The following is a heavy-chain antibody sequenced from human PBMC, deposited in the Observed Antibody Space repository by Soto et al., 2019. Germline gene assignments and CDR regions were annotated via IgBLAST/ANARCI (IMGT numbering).Heavy chain of an antibody. V-gene: IGHV3-23*01. CDR2: ISGSGGST. D-gene: IGHD3-10*01. Sequence: GGSLRLSCAASGFTFSSYAMSWVRQAPGKGLEWVSAISGSGGSTYYADSVKGRFTISRDNSKNTLYLQMNSLRAEDTAVYYCEKKELWFGESTPGDAFDIWGQGTMVTVSS. J-gene: IGHJ3*02. CDR3: EKKELWFGESTPGDAFDI. CDR1: GFTFSSYA.